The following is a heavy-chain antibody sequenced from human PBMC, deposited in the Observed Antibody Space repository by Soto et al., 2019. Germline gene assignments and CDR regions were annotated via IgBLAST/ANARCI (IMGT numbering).Heavy chain of an antibody. CDR3: ARSSWYWFDP. Sequence: QVQLQESGPGLVKPSETLSLTCTVSGGSISSYYWGWIRQPPGKGLEWIGYIYYSGSTNYNPSLKSRVTTSVDTSKNQFSLKLSSVTAADTAVYYCARSSWYWFDPWGQGTLVTVSS. J-gene: IGHJ5*02. CDR1: GGSISSYY. CDR2: IYYSGST. V-gene: IGHV4-59*01. D-gene: IGHD6-13*01.